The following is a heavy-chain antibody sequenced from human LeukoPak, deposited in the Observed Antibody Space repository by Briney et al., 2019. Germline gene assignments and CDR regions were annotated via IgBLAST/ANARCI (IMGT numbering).Heavy chain of an antibody. CDR2: INPNSGGT. V-gene: IGHV1-2*02. CDR1: GYGFTGYY. J-gene: IGHJ4*02. D-gene: IGHD1-1*01. Sequence: GASVKVSCKASGYGFTGYYMHWVRQAPGQGLEWMGWINPNSGGTNYAQKYQGRVTMTRDTSISTAYMELSRLRSDDTAVYYCARVDLGVPLDYWGQGTLVTVSS. CDR3: ARVDLGVPLDY.